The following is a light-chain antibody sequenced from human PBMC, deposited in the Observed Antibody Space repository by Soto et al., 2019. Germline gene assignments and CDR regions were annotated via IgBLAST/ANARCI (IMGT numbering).Light chain of an antibody. J-gene: IGLJ2*01. CDR3: QSYDSSLSGSGV. CDR2: GNS. CDR1: SSNIGAGYD. V-gene: IGLV1-40*01. Sequence: QSVLTQPPSVSGAPGQRVTISCTGSSSNIGAGYDVHWYQQLPGTAPKLLIYGNSNRPSGVPDRFSGSKSGTSASLAITGHQAEDEADYYCQSYDSSLSGSGVFGGGTKQTVL.